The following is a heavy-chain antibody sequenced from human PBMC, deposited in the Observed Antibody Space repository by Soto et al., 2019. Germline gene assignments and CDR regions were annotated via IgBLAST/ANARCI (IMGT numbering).Heavy chain of an antibody. CDR2: ISSSSSFI. CDR1: GFTFSSYT. CDR3: ARDPGVPAAGTSDY. D-gene: IGHD6-13*01. J-gene: IGHJ4*02. V-gene: IGHV3-21*01. Sequence: GSLRLSCAASGFTFSSYTMNWVRQAPGKGLEWVSSISSSSSFIYYADSLKGRFTISRDNAKNSLYLQMNSLRAEDTAVYYCARDPGVPAAGTSDYWGQGTLVTVSS.